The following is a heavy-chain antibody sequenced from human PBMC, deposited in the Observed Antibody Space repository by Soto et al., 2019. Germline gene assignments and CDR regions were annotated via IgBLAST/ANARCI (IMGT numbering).Heavy chain of an antibody. CDR3: ARPHYDSNTFYYFFDY. Sequence: SETLSLTCAVYGGSFSGYFWSWIRQPPGKGLEWIGEIFHGGSTNYSPSLKSRVTISVDTSKNQFSLELSSVTAADTAVYYRARPHYDSNTFYYFFDYWGQGTLVTVSS. CDR1: GGSFSGYF. V-gene: IGHV4-34*12. J-gene: IGHJ4*02. D-gene: IGHD3-22*01. CDR2: IFHGGST.